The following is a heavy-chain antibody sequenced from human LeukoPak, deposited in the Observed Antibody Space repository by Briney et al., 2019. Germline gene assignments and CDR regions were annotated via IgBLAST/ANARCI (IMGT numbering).Heavy chain of an antibody. CDR1: GFTFSSYG. V-gene: IGHV3-30*18. Sequence: GGSLRLSCAASGFTFSSYGMHWVRQAPGKGLEWVAVISYDGSNKYYADSVKGRFTISRDNSKNTLYLQMNSLRAEDTAVYYCAKDRSSWAFGYWGQGTLVTVSS. J-gene: IGHJ4*02. D-gene: IGHD6-13*01. CDR2: ISYDGSNK. CDR3: AKDRSSWAFGY.